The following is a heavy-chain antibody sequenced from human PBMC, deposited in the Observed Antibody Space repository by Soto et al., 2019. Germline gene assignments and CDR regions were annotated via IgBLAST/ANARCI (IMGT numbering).Heavy chain of an antibody. V-gene: IGHV3-23*01. CDR2: VSGSGASV. CDR1: GFIFSSHA. Sequence: EVQLLESGGGFVKPGGSLRLSCEGSGFIFSSHAMSWVRQAPGKGLEWVSSVSGSGASVHLPDFLKGRFSSSRDNSKNTVYLELNNLRVDDTAGYYCAKDLPLWSGYSFSENHWGQGTLVTVSS. D-gene: IGHD3-3*01. CDR3: AKDLPLWSGYSFSENH. J-gene: IGHJ5*02.